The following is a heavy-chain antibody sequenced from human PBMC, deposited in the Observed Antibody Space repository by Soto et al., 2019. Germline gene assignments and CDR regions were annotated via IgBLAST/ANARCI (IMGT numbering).Heavy chain of an antibody. CDR1: GLTFSSYW. Sequence: EVQLVESGGGLVQPGGSLRLSCAASGLTFSSYWMNWVRQAPGKGLEWVANIKQDGSEKYYVNSVKGRFTISRDNAKNSLYLQMNSLRAEDTAVYYCARDRVVVPGRFDPWGQGTLVTVSS. V-gene: IGHV3-7*03. J-gene: IGHJ5*02. CDR2: IKQDGSEK. CDR3: ARDRVVVPGRFDP. D-gene: IGHD2-2*01.